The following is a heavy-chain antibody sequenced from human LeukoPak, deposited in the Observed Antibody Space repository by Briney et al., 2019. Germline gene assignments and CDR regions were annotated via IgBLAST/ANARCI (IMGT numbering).Heavy chain of an antibody. D-gene: IGHD1-26*01. V-gene: IGHV3-74*01. Sequence: PGGSLRPSCAASGFTFSNYWMHWVRQAPGKGLVWVSRINIDGSSTSYADSVKGRFTISRDNAENTLYLQMNSLRGEDTAVYYCVREEEVGILRYWGEGTLVTVSS. CDR2: INIDGSST. CDR1: GFTFSNYW. J-gene: IGHJ4*02. CDR3: VREEEVGILRY.